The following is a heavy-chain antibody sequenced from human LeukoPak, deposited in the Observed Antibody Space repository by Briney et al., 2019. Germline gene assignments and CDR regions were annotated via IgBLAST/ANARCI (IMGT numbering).Heavy chain of an antibody. D-gene: IGHD2-8*01. Sequence: PGGSLRLSCAASGFTFSSYTMNWVRQAPGKGLEWVSSISSSSGTIFYADSVKGRFTISRDNAKNSLYLQMSSLRADDTAVYYCAGDSGCGNNVCYYGYWGQGTLVTVSS. CDR2: ISSSSGTI. J-gene: IGHJ4*02. V-gene: IGHV3-21*01. CDR1: GFTFSSYT. CDR3: AGDSGCGNNVCYYGY.